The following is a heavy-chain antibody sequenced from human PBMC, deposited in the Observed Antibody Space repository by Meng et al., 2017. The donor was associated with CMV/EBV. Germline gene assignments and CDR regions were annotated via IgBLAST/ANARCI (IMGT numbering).Heavy chain of an antibody. V-gene: IGHV3-66*02. D-gene: IGHD3-22*01. CDR2: IYSGGST. Sequence: GESLKISCAASGFTVSSNYMSWVRQAPGKGLEWVSVIYSGGSTYYADSVKGRFTISRDNSKNTLYLHMNSLRAEDAAVYYCARARGGRSYYYDSSGYYSAYRGGAFDIWGQGTMVTVSS. CDR3: ARARGGRSYYYDSSGYYSAYRGGAFDI. J-gene: IGHJ3*02. CDR1: GFTVSSNY.